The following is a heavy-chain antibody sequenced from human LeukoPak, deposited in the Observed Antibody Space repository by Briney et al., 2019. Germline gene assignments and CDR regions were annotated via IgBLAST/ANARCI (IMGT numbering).Heavy chain of an antibody. CDR1: GFTVSSNY. CDR3: ARAAMVMHAFDI. D-gene: IGHD5-18*01. J-gene: IGHJ3*02. CDR2: IYSGGST. V-gene: IGHV3-53*01. Sequence: PGGSLRLSCAASGFTVSSNYMSWARQAPGKGLEWVSVIYSGGSTYYADSVKGRFTISRDNSKNTLYLQMNSLRAEGTAVYYCARAAMVMHAFDIWGQGTMVTVSS.